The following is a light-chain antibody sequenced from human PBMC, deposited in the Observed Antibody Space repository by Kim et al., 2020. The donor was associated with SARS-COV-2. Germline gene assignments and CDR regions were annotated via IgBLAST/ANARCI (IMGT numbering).Light chain of an antibody. V-gene: IGKV3-11*01. CDR3: QQRSNWPPT. CDR1: QSVSSY. Sequence: GQRAPLSCRPSQSVSSYFAWYQQKPGPAPRLLIYDASNRATGIPARFSGSGSGTDFTLTLSSLEPEDFAVYYCQQRSNWPPTFGQGTRLGIK. J-gene: IGKJ5*01. CDR2: DAS.